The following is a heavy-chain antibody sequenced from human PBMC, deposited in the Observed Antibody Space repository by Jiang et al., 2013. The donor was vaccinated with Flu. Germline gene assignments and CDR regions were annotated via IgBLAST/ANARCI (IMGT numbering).Heavy chain of an antibody. D-gene: IGHD1-26*01. V-gene: IGHV3-23*01. CDR2: ISGSGGST. J-gene: IGHJ3*02. Sequence: PGKGLEWVSAISGSGGSTYYADSVKGRFTISRDNSKNTLYLQMNSLRAEDTAVYYCASLFSKWELHAFDIWGQGTMVTVSS. CDR3: ASLFSKWELHAFDI.